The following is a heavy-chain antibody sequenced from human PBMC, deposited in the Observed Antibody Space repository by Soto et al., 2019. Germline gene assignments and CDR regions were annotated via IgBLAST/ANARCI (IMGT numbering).Heavy chain of an antibody. CDR3: ARGPAPTTYPLLVNYYFDY. V-gene: IGHV4-34*01. CDR1: GGSFSGYY. Sequence: QVQLQQWGAGLLKPSATLSLTCAVYGGSFSGYYWSWIRQPPGKGLEWIGEINHSGSTNYNPSLKSPVTISLDTSITQFSLKLSSVTAADTAVYYCARGPAPTTYPLLVNYYFDYWGQGTLVTVSS. D-gene: IGHD2-2*01. J-gene: IGHJ4*02. CDR2: INHSGST.